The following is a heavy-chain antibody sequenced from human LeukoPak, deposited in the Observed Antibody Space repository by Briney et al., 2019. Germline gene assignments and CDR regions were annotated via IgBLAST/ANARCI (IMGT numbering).Heavy chain of an antibody. D-gene: IGHD1-1*01. J-gene: IGHJ4*02. V-gene: IGHV3-48*02. CDR2: ISSSSATI. CDR1: GFTFSSYS. CDR3: AREDWNDGGKLDS. Sequence: GGSLRLSCAASGFTFSSYSMNWVRQPPGKGLEWGSYISSSSATIYYPDSVKGRFTISRDNAKNSLYLQMNSLRDEDTAVYYCAREDWNDGGKLDSWGQGTLVTVSS.